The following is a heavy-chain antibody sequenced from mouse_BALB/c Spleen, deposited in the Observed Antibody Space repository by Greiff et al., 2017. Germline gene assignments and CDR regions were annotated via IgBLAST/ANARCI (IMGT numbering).Heavy chain of an antibody. CDR3: ARGGNYPAY. J-gene: IGHJ3*01. CDR1: GFTFTDYY. Sequence: EVQLQESGGGLVQPGGSLRLSCATSGFTFTDYYMSWVRQPPGKALEWLGFIRNKANGYTTEYSASVKGRFTISRDNSQSILYLQMNTLRAEDSATYYCARGGNYPAYWGRGTLVTVSA. V-gene: IGHV7-3*02. D-gene: IGHD2-1*01. CDR2: IRNKANGYTT.